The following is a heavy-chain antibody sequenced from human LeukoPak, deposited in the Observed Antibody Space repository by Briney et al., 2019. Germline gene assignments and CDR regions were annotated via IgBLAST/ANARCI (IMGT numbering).Heavy chain of an antibody. D-gene: IGHD4-17*01. CDR1: GFTFTGYA. CDR2: ISYDGSNK. J-gene: IGHJ4*02. V-gene: IGHV3-30*18. CDR3: AKEQGDYLTHFDY. Sequence: PGGSLRLSCAASGFTFTGYAMSWLRQAPGKGLEWVAVISYDGSNKCYADSVKGRFTISRDNSKNTLYLQMNSLRAEDTAVYYCAKEQGDYLTHFDYWGQGTLVTVSS.